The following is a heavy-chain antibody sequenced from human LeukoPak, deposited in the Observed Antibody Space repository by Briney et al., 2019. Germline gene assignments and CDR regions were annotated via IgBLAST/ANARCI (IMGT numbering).Heavy chain of an antibody. Sequence: SVKVSCKASGGTFSSYAISWVRQAPGQGLECMGGIIPLFGRANYAQKFQGRVTITADESTSTAYMELSSLRSEDTAVYYCASAPKLNLQMTTVVASFDYWGQGTLVTVSS. CDR2: IIPLFGRA. CDR1: GGTFSSYA. J-gene: IGHJ4*02. CDR3: ASAPKLNLQMTTVVASFDY. V-gene: IGHV1-69*13. D-gene: IGHD4-23*01.